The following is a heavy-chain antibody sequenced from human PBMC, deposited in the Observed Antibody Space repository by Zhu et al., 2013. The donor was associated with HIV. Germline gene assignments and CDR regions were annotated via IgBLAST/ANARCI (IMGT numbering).Heavy chain of an antibody. J-gene: IGHJ4*02. V-gene: IGHV1-69*01. D-gene: IGHD1-7*01. CDR3: ARGRDGTDYFDY. Sequence: QVQLVQSGAEVKKPGSSVRVSCKASGGSFGSYTVAWVRQAPGQGLEWMGGIIPIFGTANYAQKFQGRVTITADESTSTAYMELSSLRSEDTAVYYCARGRDGTDYFDYWGQGTLVTVSS. CDR1: GGSFGSYT. CDR2: IIPIFGTA.